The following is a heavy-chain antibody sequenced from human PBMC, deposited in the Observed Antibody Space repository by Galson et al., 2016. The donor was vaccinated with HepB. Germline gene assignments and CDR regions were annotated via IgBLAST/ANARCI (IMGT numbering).Heavy chain of an antibody. J-gene: IGHJ6*02. D-gene: IGHD6-13*01. V-gene: IGHV1-3*01. CDR2: INAGNGNT. CDR3: ARDVVPHYSSSWYVGVPDKNYYYYYDAMDV. Sequence: SVKVSCKASGYTFTNYAMHWVRQAPGQRLEWMGWINAGNGNTKYSQRFQGRVTIARDTSASTVYMERSSLRSEDTAVYYCARDVVPHYSSSWYVGVPDKNYYYYYDAMDVWGQGTTVTVSS. CDR1: GYTFTNYA.